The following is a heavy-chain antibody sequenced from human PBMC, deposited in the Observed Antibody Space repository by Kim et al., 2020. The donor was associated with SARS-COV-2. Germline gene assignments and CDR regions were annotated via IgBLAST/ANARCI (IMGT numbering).Heavy chain of an antibody. CDR3: ARGEGIAAAGTEAVLYYFDY. J-gene: IGHJ4*02. D-gene: IGHD6-13*01. CDR1: GYSISSGYY. V-gene: IGHV4-38-2*02. CDR2: IYHSGST. Sequence: SETLSLTCTVSGYSISSGYYWGWIRQPPGKGLEWIGSIYHSGSTYYNPSLKSRVTISVDTSKNQFSLKLSSVTAADTAVYYCARGEGIAAAGTEAVLYYFDYWGQGTLVTVSS.